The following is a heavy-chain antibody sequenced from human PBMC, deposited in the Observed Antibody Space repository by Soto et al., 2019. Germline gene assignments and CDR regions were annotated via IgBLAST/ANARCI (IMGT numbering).Heavy chain of an antibody. V-gene: IGHV1-69*12. Sequence: QVQLVQSGAEVKKPGSSVKVSCKASGGTFSSYAISWVRQAPGQGLEWMGGIIPIFGTANYAQKFQGRVKMTAYESTSTAYVELSSLISQDTAVYYCARDGGVSDYSPFDCWGQGTLGSVSS. J-gene: IGHJ4*02. CDR2: IIPIFGTA. CDR1: GGTFSSYA. D-gene: IGHD4-4*01. CDR3: ARDGGVSDYSPFDC.